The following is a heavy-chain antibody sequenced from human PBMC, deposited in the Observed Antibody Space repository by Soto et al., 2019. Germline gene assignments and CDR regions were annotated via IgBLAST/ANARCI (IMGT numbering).Heavy chain of an antibody. CDR1: GGTIRIYY. J-gene: IGHJ3*02. D-gene: IGHD6-13*01. Sequence: PSEPLSLTCPVPGGTIRIYYWSWILQPPGTGLEWIGYISYSGSTTSNPSVKSRVTISVDTSKNQFSLKLSSVTAADTAVYYCARDSAGEGAFDNWGQGTMVTVS. CDR2: ISYSGST. CDR3: ARDSAGEGAFDN. V-gene: IGHV4-59*01.